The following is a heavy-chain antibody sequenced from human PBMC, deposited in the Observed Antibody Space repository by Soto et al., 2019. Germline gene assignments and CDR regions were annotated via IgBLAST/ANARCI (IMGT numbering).Heavy chain of an antibody. CDR1: GFTFSSYG. CDR3: AKALAARSNYYYYGMDV. Sequence: GGSLRLSCAASGFTFSSYGMHWVRQAPGKGLEWVAVISYDGSNKYYADSVKGRFTISRDNSKNTLYLQMNSLRAEDTAVYYCAKALAARSNYYYYGMDVWGQGTTVTVS. D-gene: IGHD6-6*01. V-gene: IGHV3-30*18. J-gene: IGHJ6*02. CDR2: ISYDGSNK.